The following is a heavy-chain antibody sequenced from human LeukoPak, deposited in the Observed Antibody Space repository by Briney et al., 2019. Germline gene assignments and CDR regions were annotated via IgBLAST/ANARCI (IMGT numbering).Heavy chain of an antibody. J-gene: IGHJ3*02. CDR3: ARDRQATTAYDAFDI. V-gene: IGHV4-59*01. CDR2: IYDSGST. CDR1: GDSISTNY. Sequence: SETLSLTCTVSGDSISTNYWTWIRQPPGKGLEWIGYIYDSGSTKYNPSLKSRATISVDTSKTQFSLKLSSVTAADTAVYYCARDRQATTAYDAFDIWGQGTMVTVSS. D-gene: IGHD4-17*01.